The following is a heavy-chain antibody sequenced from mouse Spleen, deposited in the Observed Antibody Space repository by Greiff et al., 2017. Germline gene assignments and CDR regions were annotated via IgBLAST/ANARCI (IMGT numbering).Heavy chain of an antibody. Sequence: QVQLQQPGAELVRPGTSVKLSCKASGYTFTSYWMHWVKQRPGQGLEWIGVIDPSDSYTNYNQKFKGKATLTVDTSSSTAYMQLSSLTSEDSAVYYCATGGAYYFDYWGQGTTLTVSS. CDR2: IDPSDSYT. CDR1: GYTFTSYW. CDR3: ATGGAYYFDY. V-gene: IGHV1-59*01. J-gene: IGHJ2*01.